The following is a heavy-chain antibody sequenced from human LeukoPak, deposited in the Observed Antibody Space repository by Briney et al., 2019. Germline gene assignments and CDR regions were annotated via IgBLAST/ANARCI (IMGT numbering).Heavy chain of an antibody. Sequence: PSETLSLTCTVSGGFISSSRYYWGWIRQPPGKVLEWIGSIYYGGSTYYNPSLKSRVTISVDTSKNQFSLKLSSVTAADTAVYYCARDVFDGRSSGYYYTGDAFDIWGQGTMVTVSS. CDR2: IYYGGST. CDR3: ARDVFDGRSSGYYYTGDAFDI. V-gene: IGHV4-39*07. D-gene: IGHD3-22*01. CDR1: GGFISSSRYY. J-gene: IGHJ3*02.